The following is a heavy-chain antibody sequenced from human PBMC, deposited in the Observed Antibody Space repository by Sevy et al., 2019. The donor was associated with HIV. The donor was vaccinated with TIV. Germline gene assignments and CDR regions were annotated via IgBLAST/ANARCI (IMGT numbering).Heavy chain of an antibody. Sequence: GGSLRLSCAASGFTFSSYDMSWVRQAPGKGLEWVSAISGSGGSTYYADSVKGRFTISRDNSKNTLYLQMNSLRAEDTAVYYCAALGGIAVAGFIDYWGQGTLVTVSS. CDR2: ISGSGGST. V-gene: IGHV3-23*01. J-gene: IGHJ4*02. CDR1: GFTFSSYD. CDR3: AALGGIAVAGFIDY. D-gene: IGHD6-19*01.